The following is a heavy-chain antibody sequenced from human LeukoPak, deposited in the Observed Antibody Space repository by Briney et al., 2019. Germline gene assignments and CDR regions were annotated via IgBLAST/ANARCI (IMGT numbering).Heavy chain of an antibody. J-gene: IGHJ4*02. V-gene: IGHV3-23*01. D-gene: IGHD3-22*01. Sequence: RLTICRDNSKNTLYLQMNSLRAEDTAVYYCAKDRPTLKYYYDSIPLDYWGQGTLVTVSS. CDR3: AKDRPTLKYYYDSIPLDY.